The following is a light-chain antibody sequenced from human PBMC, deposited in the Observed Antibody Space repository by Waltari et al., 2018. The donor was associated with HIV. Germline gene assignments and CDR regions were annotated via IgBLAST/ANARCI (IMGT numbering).Light chain of an antibody. CDR2: AAS. CDR1: EPIRSY. Sequence: DIQLTQSHAILSASVGDRVTIMCRAIEPIRSYLAWFQQKPRKAPKRLIFAASTLQTGVPQRFRGSGSGTQFTLTVTSLQPEDFATYFCQQHTSFPITFGGGTTV. CDR3: QQHTSFPIT. V-gene: IGKV1-9*01. J-gene: IGKJ4*01.